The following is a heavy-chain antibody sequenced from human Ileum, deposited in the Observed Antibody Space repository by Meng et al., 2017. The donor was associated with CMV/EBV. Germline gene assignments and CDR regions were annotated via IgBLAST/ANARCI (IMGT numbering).Heavy chain of an antibody. CDR1: GFTFSSYW. J-gene: IGHJ4*02. D-gene: IGHD3-3*01. V-gene: IGHV3-74*01. CDR3: GDFEAG. CDR2: IKNDGTFT. Sequence: GESLKISCAASGFTFSSYWMHWVRQVPGKGLVWVSSIKNDGTFTACADSAKGRFTVSRDNAKSTVYLQMNSLTVEDAAVYYCGDFEAGWGQGTLVTVSS.